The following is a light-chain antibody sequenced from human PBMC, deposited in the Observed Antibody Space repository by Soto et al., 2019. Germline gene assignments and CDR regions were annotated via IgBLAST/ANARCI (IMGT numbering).Light chain of an antibody. CDR3: QQYNSYSVT. J-gene: IGKJ4*01. CDR2: YAS. Sequence: DIQMTQSPSTLSASVGDRVTITCRASQSISSWLAWYQQKPGKAPKLLIYYASSLESGVPSRFSGSGSGTEFTFTIISLQHDDFATYYCQQYNSYSVTFGGGTKVDIK. CDR1: QSISSW. V-gene: IGKV1-5*01.